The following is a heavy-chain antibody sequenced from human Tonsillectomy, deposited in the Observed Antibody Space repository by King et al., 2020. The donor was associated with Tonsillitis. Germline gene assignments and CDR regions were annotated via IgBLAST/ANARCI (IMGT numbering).Heavy chain of an antibody. Sequence: QGQLVQSGAEVKKPGSSVKVSCKGSGDTFNAFVINWVRQAPGQGLEWLGGINPIPSIVTYAQRFQDRVTITADVSASAAYMELSSLTSEDTAVYYCARSYYYEPPEYYFFDYWGQGTLVTVSS. J-gene: IGHJ4*02. CDR1: GDTFNAFV. CDR3: ARSYYYEPPEYYFFDY. V-gene: IGHV1-69*01. CDR2: INPIPSIV. D-gene: IGHD2/OR15-2a*01.